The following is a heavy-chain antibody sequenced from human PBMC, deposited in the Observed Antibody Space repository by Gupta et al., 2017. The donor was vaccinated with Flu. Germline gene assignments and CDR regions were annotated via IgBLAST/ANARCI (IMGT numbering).Heavy chain of an antibody. D-gene: IGHD5-12*01. Sequence: QVQLVQSGAEVKKPGSSVKVSCKASGGTFSSYTISWVRQAPGQGLEWMGRIIPILGIANYAQKFQGRVTITADKSTSTAYMELSSLRSEDTAVYYCARDAGYAKPLDYWGQGTLVTVSS. CDR3: ARDAGYAKPLDY. J-gene: IGHJ4*02. CDR1: GGTFSSYT. V-gene: IGHV1-69*08. CDR2: IIPILGIA.